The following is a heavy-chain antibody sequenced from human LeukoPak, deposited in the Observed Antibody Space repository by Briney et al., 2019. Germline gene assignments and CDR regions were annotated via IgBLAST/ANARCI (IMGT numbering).Heavy chain of an antibody. D-gene: IGHD3-22*01. Sequence: SVKVSCKASGGTFSSYAISWVRQAPGQGLEWMGGIIPIFGTANYAQRFQGRVTITADKSTSTAYMELSSLRSEDTAVYYCARGLPGYYDSSGYYFDYWGQGTLVTVSS. CDR2: IIPIFGTA. CDR1: GGTFSSYA. J-gene: IGHJ4*02. V-gene: IGHV1-69*06. CDR3: ARGLPGYYDSSGYYFDY.